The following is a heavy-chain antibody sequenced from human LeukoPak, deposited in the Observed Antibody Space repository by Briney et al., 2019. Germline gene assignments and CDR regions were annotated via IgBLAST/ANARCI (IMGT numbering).Heavy chain of an antibody. CDR2: FFYTGNF. J-gene: IGHJ5*02. D-gene: IGHD2-15*01. Sequence: SETLSLTCTVSGGSINNYYWSWIRQPPGKGLEWIGYFFYTGNFNYNPSLKSRATISVDMSKNQFSLKLNSVTAADTAVYYCARGSCSGGPCSGWFDPWGQGTLVTVSS. CDR1: GGSINNYY. V-gene: IGHV4-59*01. CDR3: ARGSCSGGPCSGWFDP.